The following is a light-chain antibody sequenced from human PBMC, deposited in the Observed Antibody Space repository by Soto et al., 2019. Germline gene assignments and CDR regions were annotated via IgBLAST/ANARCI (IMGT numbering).Light chain of an antibody. J-gene: IGLJ2*01. Sequence: QSVLTQPPSVSGAPGQRVTISCTGSSSNIGAGYDVHWYQQLPGTAPKLLIYGNNNRPSGVPDRFSGSKSGTSASLAITGLQAEDEADYYCQSYDSSLRVVFGGWTQLTVL. CDR3: QSYDSSLRVV. V-gene: IGLV1-40*01. CDR2: GNN. CDR1: SSNIGAGYD.